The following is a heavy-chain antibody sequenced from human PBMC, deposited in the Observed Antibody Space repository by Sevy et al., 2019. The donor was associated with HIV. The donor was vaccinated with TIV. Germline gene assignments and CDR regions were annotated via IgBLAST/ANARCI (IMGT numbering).Heavy chain of an antibody. CDR1: GYTFTDYY. D-gene: IGHD3-3*01. V-gene: IGHV1-2*02. CDR2: IDPKSGGT. CDR3: AREFYDSWSGPIDFFYGMDV. Sequence: ASVKVSCKASGYTFTDYYTHWVRQAPGQGLEWMGWIDPKSGGTKYAQKFKGRITMTRDTSISTAYLELSRLRSDDTAWYLCAREFYDSWSGPIDFFYGMDVWGQGTTVTVSS. J-gene: IGHJ6*02.